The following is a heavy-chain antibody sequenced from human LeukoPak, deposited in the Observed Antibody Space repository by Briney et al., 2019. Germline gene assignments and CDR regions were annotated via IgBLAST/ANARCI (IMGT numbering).Heavy chain of an antibody. Sequence: GGSLRLSCAASGFTFDDYGMSWVRQAPGKGLEWVSGINWNGGGTGYADSVKGRFTISRDNAKNSLYLQMNSLRAEDTALYYCARDRAGGDIVVVPAAYDYWGQGTLVTVSS. CDR1: GFTFDDYG. V-gene: IGHV3-20*04. CDR3: ARDRAGGDIVVVPAAYDY. J-gene: IGHJ4*02. D-gene: IGHD2-2*01. CDR2: INWNGGGT.